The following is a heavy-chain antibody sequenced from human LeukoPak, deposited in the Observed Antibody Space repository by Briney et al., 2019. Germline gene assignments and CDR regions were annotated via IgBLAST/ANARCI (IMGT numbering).Heavy chain of an antibody. Sequence: PSETLSLTCAVYGGSFSGYYWSWIRQPPGKGLEWIGEINHSGSTNYNPSLKSRVTISVDTSKNQFSLKLSSVTAADTAVYYCARTILVGASDYCGQGTLVTVSS. D-gene: IGHD1-26*01. CDR2: INHSGST. V-gene: IGHV4-34*01. J-gene: IGHJ4*02. CDR1: GGSFSGYY. CDR3: ARTILVGASDY.